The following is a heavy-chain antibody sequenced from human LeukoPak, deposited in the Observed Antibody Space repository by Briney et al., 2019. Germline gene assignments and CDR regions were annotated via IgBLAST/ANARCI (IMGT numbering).Heavy chain of an antibody. CDR1: GFTFDDYA. Sequence: GGSLRLSCAASGFTFDDYAMHWVRRAPGKGLEWVSGISWNSGSIDYADSVKGRFTISRDNTKNSLYPQMNSLRAEDTALYYCTKDRGYSGTSGSFDYWGQGTLVTVSS. J-gene: IGHJ4*02. D-gene: IGHD1-26*01. CDR2: ISWNSGSI. CDR3: TKDRGYSGTSGSFDY. V-gene: IGHV3-9*01.